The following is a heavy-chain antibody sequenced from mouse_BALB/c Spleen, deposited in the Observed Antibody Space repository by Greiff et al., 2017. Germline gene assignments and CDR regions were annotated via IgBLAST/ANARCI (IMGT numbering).Heavy chain of an antibody. CDR3: TRANGQYYYAMDY. J-gene: IGHJ4*01. V-gene: IGHV1-5*01. CDR2: IYPGNSDT. CDR1: GYSFTSYW. D-gene: IGHD3-1*01. Sequence: VQLKQSGTVLARPGASVKMSCKASGYSFTSYWMHWVKQRPGQGLEWIGAIYPGNSDTSYNQKFKGKAKLTAVTSASTAYMELSSLTNEDSAVYYCTRANGQYYYAMDYWGQGTSVTVSS.